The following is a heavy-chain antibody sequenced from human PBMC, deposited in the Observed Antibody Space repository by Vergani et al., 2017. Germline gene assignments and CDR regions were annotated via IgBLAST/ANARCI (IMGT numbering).Heavy chain of an antibody. CDR2: IRSKAYGQAT. V-gene: IGHV3-49*03. CDR1: GFTFGYYA. Sequence: EVQLVESGGDLVQPGRSLRLSCTASGFTFGYYAMDWFRQAPGQGLEWVGGIRSKAYGQATLYAASVKGRFTIARDDSNSIAYLQMNNLQTEDTAMYYFVRYQVTILRGSYALDIWGQGTMVTVSS. D-gene: IGHD3-10*01. CDR3: VRYQVTILRGSYALDI. J-gene: IGHJ3*02.